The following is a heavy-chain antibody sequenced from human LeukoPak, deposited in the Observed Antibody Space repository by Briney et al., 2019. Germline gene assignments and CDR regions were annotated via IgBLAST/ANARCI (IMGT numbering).Heavy chain of an antibody. CDR2: INPRGTST. CDR1: GYSFTSYY. CDR3: ARDNSIHERGWWFDP. Sequence: ASVKVSCTASGYSFTSYYMHWVRQAPGQGLEWIALINPRGTSTIYAEKFQGGIIMTRDMSKTTDYMELSSLKSDDTAVYYCARDNSIHERGWWFDPWGQGTLVTVSS. V-gene: IGHV1-46*01. J-gene: IGHJ5*02. D-gene: IGHD4-23*01.